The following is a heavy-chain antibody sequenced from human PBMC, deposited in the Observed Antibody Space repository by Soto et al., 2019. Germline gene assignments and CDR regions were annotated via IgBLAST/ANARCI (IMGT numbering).Heavy chain of an antibody. CDR3: ARFSGSGVVY. D-gene: IGHD3-3*01. CDR1: GFTFSSYA. Sequence: GGSLRLSCAASGFTFSSYAMHWVRQAPGKGLEWVAVISYDGSNKYYADSVKGRFTISRDNSKNTLYLQMNSLRAEDTAVYYCARFSGSGVVYWGQGTLVTVSS. V-gene: IGHV3-30-3*01. CDR2: ISYDGSNK. J-gene: IGHJ4*02.